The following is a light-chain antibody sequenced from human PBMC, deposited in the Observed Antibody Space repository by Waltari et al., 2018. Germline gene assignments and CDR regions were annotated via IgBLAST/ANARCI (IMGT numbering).Light chain of an antibody. CDR2: WAS. CDR1: QSVLYNSNDKNY. CDR3: QQYYSRRT. J-gene: IGKJ1*01. V-gene: IGKV4-1*01. Sequence: DIVMTQSPEFLAVSLGERATINCKSSQSVLYNSNDKNYLAWYQQKTGQPPKLLIYWASNRQSGVPDRISGSGSGTDFTLTISSVQAEDVAVYYCQQYYSRRTFGRGTRVEIK.